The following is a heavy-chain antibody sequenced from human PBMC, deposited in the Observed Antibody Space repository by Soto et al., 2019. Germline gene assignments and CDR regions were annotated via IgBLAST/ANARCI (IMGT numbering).Heavy chain of an antibody. J-gene: IGHJ3*02. Sequence: QVQLVQSGAEVKKPGSSVKVSCKASGGTFSSYAISWVRQAPGQGLEWMGWIIPIIGTANYAQKLQGRVTITADESTSTDYMELRSLRSEEPAVYYCARDQDNWNFDAFDIWGQGKLVTVSS. CDR3: ARDQDNWNFDAFDI. V-gene: IGHV1-69*01. D-gene: IGHD1-1*01. CDR2: IIPIIGTA. CDR1: GGTFSSYA.